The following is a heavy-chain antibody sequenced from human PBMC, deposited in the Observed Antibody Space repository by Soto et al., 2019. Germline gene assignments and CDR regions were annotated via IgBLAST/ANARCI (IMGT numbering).Heavy chain of an antibody. Sequence: GGSLRLSCAASGFTFSSSAMAWVRQAPGKGLEWVSAISGSGENTYYADSVKGRFTVSRDNSKNTLFLLMNSLRADDTAVYYCAKQVPPGGDCSWIDYWGQGTLVTVSS. D-gene: IGHD2-21*02. CDR1: GFTFSSSA. CDR3: AKQVPPGGDCSWIDY. CDR2: ISGSGENT. J-gene: IGHJ4*02. V-gene: IGHV3-23*01.